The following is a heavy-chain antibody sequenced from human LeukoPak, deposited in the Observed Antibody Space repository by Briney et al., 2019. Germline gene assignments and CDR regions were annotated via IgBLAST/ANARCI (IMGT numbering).Heavy chain of an antibody. V-gene: IGHV4-31*03. CDR3: ARERGGSGYYPDAFDI. CDR2: IYYSGST. CDR1: GGSISSGGYY. Sequence: SQTLSLTCTVSGGSISSGGYYWSWIRQHPGKGLEWIGYIYYSGSTYYNPSLKSRVTISVDTSKNQFSLKLSSVTAADTAVYYCARERGGSGYYPDAFDIWGQGTMVTVSS. D-gene: IGHD3-22*01. J-gene: IGHJ3*02.